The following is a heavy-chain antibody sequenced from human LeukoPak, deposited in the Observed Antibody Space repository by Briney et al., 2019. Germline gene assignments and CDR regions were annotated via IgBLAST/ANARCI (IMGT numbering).Heavy chain of an antibody. CDR2: IGGTI. CDR3: ARDRDWAFDY. D-gene: IGHD3/OR15-3a*01. V-gene: IGHV3-48*01. Sequence: PGGSLRLSCAASGFTLRSYSMNWVRQSPGKGLEWVSYIGGTISYADSVRGRFTISRDNAKNSLYLQMNSLGPEDTAVYYCARDRDWAFDYWGQGTLVTVSS. J-gene: IGHJ4*02. CDR1: GFTLRSYS.